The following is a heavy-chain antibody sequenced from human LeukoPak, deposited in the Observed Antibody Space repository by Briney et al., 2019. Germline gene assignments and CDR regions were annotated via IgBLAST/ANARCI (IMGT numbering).Heavy chain of an antibody. CDR3: ARRITVRFGEFFDY. CDR1: GGSISSYY. CDR2: IYYSGST. J-gene: IGHJ4*02. D-gene: IGHD3-10*01. V-gene: IGHV4-59*08. Sequence: PSETLSLTCTVSGGSISSYYWSWIRQPPGKGLEWIGYIYYSGSTNYNPSLKSRVTISVDTSKNQFSLKLSSVTAADTAVYYCARRITVRFGEFFDYWGQGTLVTVSS.